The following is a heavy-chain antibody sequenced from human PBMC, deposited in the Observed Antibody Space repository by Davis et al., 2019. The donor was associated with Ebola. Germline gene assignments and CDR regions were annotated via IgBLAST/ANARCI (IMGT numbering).Heavy chain of an antibody. CDR1: GFTFSSYG. J-gene: IGHJ6*02. CDR3: ARAVQGVAATVPYYFYGMDV. Sequence: GESLKISCAASGFTFSSYGMHWVRQAPGKGLEWVAVISYDGSDKYYVDSVKGRFTISRDNSKNTLSLQMNSLRAEDTAVYHCARAVQGVAATVPYYFYGMDVWGQGTTVTVSS. V-gene: IGHV3-30*03. D-gene: IGHD6-25*01. CDR2: ISYDGSDK.